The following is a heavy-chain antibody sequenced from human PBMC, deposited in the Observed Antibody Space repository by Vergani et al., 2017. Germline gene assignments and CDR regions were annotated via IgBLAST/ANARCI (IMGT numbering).Heavy chain of an antibody. D-gene: IGHD2-2*01. CDR2: ISYDGSNK. Sequence: QVQLVESGGGVVQPGGSLRLSCAASGFTFSSYGMHWVRQAPGKGLEWVAVISYDGSNKYYADSVKGRFTISRDNSKNTLYLQMNSLRAEDTAVYYCVRFEGYHWGQGTLVTVSS. CDR3: VRFEGYH. J-gene: IGHJ4*02. V-gene: IGHV3-30*03. CDR1: GFTFSSYG.